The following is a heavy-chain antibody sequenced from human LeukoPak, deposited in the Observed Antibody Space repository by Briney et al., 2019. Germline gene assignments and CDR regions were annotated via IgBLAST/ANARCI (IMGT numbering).Heavy chain of an antibody. D-gene: IGHD2-15*01. J-gene: IGHJ4*02. V-gene: IGHV3-30*18. CDR2: ISYDGSNK. CDR3: ANRVRGTYYFDS. CDR1: GFTFSSYG. Sequence: QSGGSLRLSCVASGFTFSSYGMHWVRQAPGKGLEWVAIISYDGSNKYYADSVKGRFTISRDNSMNTLYLQMNSLRAEDTAVYYCANRVRGTYYFDSWGQGTLVTVSS.